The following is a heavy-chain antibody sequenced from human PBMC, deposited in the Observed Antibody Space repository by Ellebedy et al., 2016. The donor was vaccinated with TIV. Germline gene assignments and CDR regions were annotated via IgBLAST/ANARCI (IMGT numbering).Heavy chain of an antibody. Sequence: MPSETLFLTCTVSGGSITSNSYYWGWIRQPPGKGLEWIGSIYYSGSTYYNPSLKSRVTISLDTSKNQFSLELSSVTAADTAVYSCASLCSSTSCYRANLDYWGQGTLVTVSS. J-gene: IGHJ4*02. CDR3: ASLCSSTSCYRANLDY. V-gene: IGHV4-39*07. D-gene: IGHD2-2*02. CDR1: GGSITSNSYY. CDR2: IYYSGST.